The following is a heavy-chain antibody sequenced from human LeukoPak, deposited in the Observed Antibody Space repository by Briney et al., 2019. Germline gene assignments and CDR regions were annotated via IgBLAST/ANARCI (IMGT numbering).Heavy chain of an antibody. CDR1: GFTVSSNY. CDR3: ARDGLLAYCGGNCSGTFDI. V-gene: IGHV3-7*01. Sequence: GGSLRLSCAASGFTVSSNYMSWVRQAPGKGLEWVANIKQDGSEKYYVDSVKGRFTISRDNAEGSLYLQMNSLRVEDTAVYFCARDGLLAYCGGNCSGTFDIWGQGTMVAVSS. CDR2: IKQDGSEK. J-gene: IGHJ3*02. D-gene: IGHD2-21*01.